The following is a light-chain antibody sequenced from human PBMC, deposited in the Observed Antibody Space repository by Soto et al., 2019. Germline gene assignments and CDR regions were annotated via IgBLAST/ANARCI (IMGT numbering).Light chain of an antibody. J-gene: IGKJ1*01. CDR3: QQYKNYRT. CDR2: KAS. CDR1: QIIDNW. V-gene: IGKV1-5*03. Sequence: DIQMTQSPSTLSASVGDRVTITCRVSQIIDNWLAWYQQKPGKVPNLLIYKASTLQSGVPSRFRGSGSGTEFTLTISTLQPDDFATYYCQQYKNYRTFXPGTKVDIK.